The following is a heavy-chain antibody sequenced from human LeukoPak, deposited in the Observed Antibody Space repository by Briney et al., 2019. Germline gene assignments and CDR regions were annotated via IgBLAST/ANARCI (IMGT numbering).Heavy chain of an antibody. CDR1: GFTFSTYS. J-gene: IGHJ4*02. CDR3: ARQNWGSYDY. CDR2: ISSSSGSI. V-gene: IGHV3-21*04. Sequence: GGSLRLSCAASGFTFSTYSMNWVRQAPGKGLEWVSYISSSSGSIYYADSVKGRFTISRDNAKNSLYLQMNSLRAEDTAVYYCARQNWGSYDYWGQGTLATVSS. D-gene: IGHD7-27*01.